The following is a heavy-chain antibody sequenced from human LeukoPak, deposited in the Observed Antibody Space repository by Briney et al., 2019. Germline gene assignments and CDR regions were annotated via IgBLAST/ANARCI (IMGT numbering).Heavy chain of an antibody. CDR3: ARGVMITFGGVIVRKYFDY. CDR2: ISAYNGNT. D-gene: IGHD3-16*02. V-gene: IGHV1-18*01. J-gene: IGHJ4*02. Sequence: ASVKVSCKASGYTFTSYGISWVRQAPGQGLEWMGWISAYNGNTNYAQKLQGRVTMTTDTSTSTAYMELRSLRSDDTAVYYCARGVMITFGGVIVRKYFDYWGQGTLVTVSS. CDR1: GYTFTSYG.